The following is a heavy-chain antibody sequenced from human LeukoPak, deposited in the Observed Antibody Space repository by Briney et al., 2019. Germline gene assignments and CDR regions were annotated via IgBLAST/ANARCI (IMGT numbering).Heavy chain of an antibody. V-gene: IGHV1-18*01. CDR1: GYTFTSYG. CDR3: AIIPYDSSAGHDAFDI. J-gene: IGHJ3*02. D-gene: IGHD3-22*01. CDR2: ISAYNGNT. Sequence: ASVKVSCKASGYTFTSYGISWVRQAPGQGLEWMGWISAYNGNTNYARKLQGRVTMTTDTSTSTAYMELRSLRSDDTAVYYCAIIPYDSSAGHDAFDIWGQGTMVTVSS.